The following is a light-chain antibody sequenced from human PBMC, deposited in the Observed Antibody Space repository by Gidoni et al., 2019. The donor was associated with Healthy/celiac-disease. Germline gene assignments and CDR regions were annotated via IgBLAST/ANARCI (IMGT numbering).Light chain of an antibody. CDR3: QQCYSTPYT. J-gene: IGKJ2*01. CDR1: QSISSY. CDR2: AAS. V-gene: IGKV1-39*01. Sequence: DIQMTQSPSSLSASVGDRVTITCRASQSISSYLNWYQQKPWKAPKLLIYAASSLQSGVPSRFSGSGSGTDFTLTISSLQPEDFATYYCQQCYSTPYTFGQGTKLEIK.